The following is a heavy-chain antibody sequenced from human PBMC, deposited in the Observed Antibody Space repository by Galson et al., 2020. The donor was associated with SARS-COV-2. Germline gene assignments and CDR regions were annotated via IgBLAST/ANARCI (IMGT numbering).Heavy chain of an antibody. J-gene: IGHJ4*02. CDR2: IKQDGSDR. CDR1: GFRFSRNW. CDR3: ARDEDGYNDF. V-gene: IGHV3-7*01. D-gene: IGHD1-20*01. Sequence: PGGSLRLSCAASGFRFSRNWMSWVRQAPGKGLQWVANIKQDGSDRYYVDSVKGRFTISSDYAKNSVYLQMNNLTADETAVYYCARDEDGYNDFWGQGTLVAVSS.